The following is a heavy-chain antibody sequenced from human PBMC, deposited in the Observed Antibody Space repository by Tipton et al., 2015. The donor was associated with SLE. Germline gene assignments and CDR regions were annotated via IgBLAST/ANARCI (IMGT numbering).Heavy chain of an antibody. J-gene: IGHJ4*02. V-gene: IGHV1-2*02. CDR3: ARGIFGVVIIPVLDY. Sequence: QLVQSGAEVKKPGASVKVSCKASGYTFIGYYMHWVRQAPGQGLEWMGWINPNSGGTNYAQNFQGRVTMTRDTSISTAYMELGRLRSDDTAVYYCARGIFGVVIIPVLDYWGQGTLITVSS. CDR2: INPNSGGT. CDR1: GYTFIGYY. D-gene: IGHD3-3*01.